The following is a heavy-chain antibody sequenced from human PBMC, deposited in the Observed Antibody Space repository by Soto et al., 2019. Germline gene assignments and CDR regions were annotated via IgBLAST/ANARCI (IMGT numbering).Heavy chain of an antibody. CDR1: GGSFSGYY. Sequence: SETLSLTCAVYGGSFSGYYWSWIRQPPGKGLEWIGEINHSGSTNYNPSLKSRVTISVDTSKNQFSLKLSSVTAADTAVYYCARGRVDTAMVYFDFWGQGTLVTVSS. D-gene: IGHD5-18*01. CDR2: INHSGST. CDR3: ARGRVDTAMVYFDF. V-gene: IGHV4-34*01. J-gene: IGHJ4*02.